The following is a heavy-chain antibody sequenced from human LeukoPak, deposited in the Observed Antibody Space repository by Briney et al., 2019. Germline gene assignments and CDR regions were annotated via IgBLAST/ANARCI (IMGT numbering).Heavy chain of an antibody. V-gene: IGHV3-21*01. D-gene: IGHD5-18*01. J-gene: IGHJ4*02. CDR3: ARASGDIVETATMGSY. CDR1: GFTFNSYS. CDR2: ISSSSSSI. Sequence: GGSLRLSCAASGFTFNSYSMNWVRQAPGKGLEWVSSISSSSSSIYYADSVKGRFTIPRDNAKISLYLQMNSLRAEDTAVYYCARASGDIVETATMGSYWGQGTLVTVSS.